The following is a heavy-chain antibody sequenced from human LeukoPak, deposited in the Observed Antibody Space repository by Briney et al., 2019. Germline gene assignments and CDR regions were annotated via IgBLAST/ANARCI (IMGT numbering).Heavy chain of an antibody. V-gene: IGHV1-2*02. D-gene: IGHD5-12*01. J-gene: IGHJ5*02. CDR2: INPNSGGT. CDR3: ARSGDGYDDWFDP. CDR1: GYTFTDYY. Sequence: GASAKVSCKVSGYTFTDYYMHWVQQAPGQGLEWMGWINPNSGGTNYAQKFQGRVTMTRDTSISTAYMELSRLRSDDTAVYYCARSGDGYDDWFDPWGQGTLVTVSS.